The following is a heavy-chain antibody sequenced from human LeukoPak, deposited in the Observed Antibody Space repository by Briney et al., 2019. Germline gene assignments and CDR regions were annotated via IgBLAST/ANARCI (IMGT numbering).Heavy chain of an antibody. Sequence: PGGSLRLSCAASGFTFSSYEMNWVRQAPGKGLEWVGRIKSKTDGGTTDYAAPVKGRFTISRDDSKNTLYLQMNSLKTEDTAVYYCTGGHCSSTSCYALYYWGQGTLVTVSS. CDR1: GFTFSSYE. J-gene: IGHJ4*02. CDR2: IKSKTDGGTT. V-gene: IGHV3-15*01. D-gene: IGHD2-2*01. CDR3: TGGHCSSTSCYALYY.